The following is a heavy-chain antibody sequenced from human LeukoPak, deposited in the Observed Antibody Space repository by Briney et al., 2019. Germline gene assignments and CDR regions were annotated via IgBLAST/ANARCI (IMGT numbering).Heavy chain of an antibody. CDR2: INTNTGNP. J-gene: IGHJ3*02. CDR3: ARDLRDDSSGYYIGLMGDAFDI. Sequence: ASVTVSCKASGYTFTSYAMNWVRQAPGQGLAWMGWINTNTGNPTYAQGFTGRFVFSLDTSVSTAYLQISSLKAEDTAVYYCARDLRDDSSGYYIGLMGDAFDIWGQGTMVTVSS. V-gene: IGHV7-4-1*02. CDR1: GYTFTSYA. D-gene: IGHD3-22*01.